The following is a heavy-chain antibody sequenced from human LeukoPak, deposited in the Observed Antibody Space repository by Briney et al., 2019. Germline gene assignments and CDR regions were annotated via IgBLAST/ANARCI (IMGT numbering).Heavy chain of an antibody. J-gene: IGHJ6*04. Sequence: GASVKVSCKASGYTFTSYGISWVRQAPGQGLEWMGWISAYNGNTNYAQKLQGRVTMTTDTSTSTAYMELRSLRSDDTAVYYCARVNSALTYYYGMDVWGKGTTVNVSS. CDR3: ARVNSALTYYYGMDV. D-gene: IGHD3-9*01. CDR1: GYTFTSYG. CDR2: ISAYNGNT. V-gene: IGHV1-18*04.